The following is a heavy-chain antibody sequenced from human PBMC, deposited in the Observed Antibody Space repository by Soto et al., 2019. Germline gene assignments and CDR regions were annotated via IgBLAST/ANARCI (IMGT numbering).Heavy chain of an antibody. D-gene: IGHD3-3*01. CDR3: ARIYYDFWSGYYPNGMDV. V-gene: IGHV3-7*01. J-gene: IGHJ6*02. CDR2: IKQDGSEK. Sequence: GGALRLSCAASGFTFSSYWMIWVRQAPGKGLEWVANIKQDGSEKYYVDSVKGRFTISRDNAKNSLYLQMNSLRAEDTAVYYCARIYYDFWSGYYPNGMDVWGQGTTVTVSS. CDR1: GFTFSSYW.